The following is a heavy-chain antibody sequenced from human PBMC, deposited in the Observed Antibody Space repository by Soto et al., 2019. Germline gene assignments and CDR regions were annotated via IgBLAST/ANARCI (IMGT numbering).Heavy chain of an antibody. CDR3: ARDLFSAVAGHYYYYSGMDV. J-gene: IGHJ6*02. V-gene: IGHV6-1*01. CDR2: TYYRSKWYN. Sequence: VSLTYASCGDSVSSNRWSWYCIRQSPSRGLEWLGRTYYRSKWYNDYAVSVKSRITINPDTSKNQFSLQLNSVTPEDTAVYYCARDLFSAVAGHYYYYSGMDVWGQGTSVTVSS. CDR1: GDSVSSNRWS. D-gene: IGHD6-19*01.